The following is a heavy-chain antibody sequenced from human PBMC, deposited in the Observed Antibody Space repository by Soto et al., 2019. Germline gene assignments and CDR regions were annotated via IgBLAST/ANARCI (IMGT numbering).Heavy chain of an antibody. J-gene: IGHJ6*02. Sequence: SETLSLTGAVYGGSFRGYYGSWIRQPPGKGLEGIGEINHSGSTNYNPSLNSRVTISVDTSKNQFSLKLSAVTAADTAVYYCARGGGGGYSDVRCPPRDYHGRDVWGRGTTVT. V-gene: IGHV4-34*01. D-gene: IGHD5-18*01. CDR3: ARGGGGGYSDVRCPPRDYHGRDV. CDR1: GGSFRGYY. CDR2: INHSGST.